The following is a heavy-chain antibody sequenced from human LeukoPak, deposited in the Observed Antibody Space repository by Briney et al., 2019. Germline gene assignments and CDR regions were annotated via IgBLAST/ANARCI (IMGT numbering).Heavy chain of an antibody. Sequence: AGGSLRLSCAASGFTFSSYAMSWVRQAPGKGLEWVSAISGSGGSTYYADSVKGRFTISRDNSKNTLYLEMNSLRAEDAAVYYCAKNYDFWSGYYLYHFDNWGQGTLVTVSS. CDR3: AKNYDFWSGYYLYHFDN. V-gene: IGHV3-23*01. CDR1: GFTFSSYA. J-gene: IGHJ4*02. D-gene: IGHD3-3*01. CDR2: ISGSGGST.